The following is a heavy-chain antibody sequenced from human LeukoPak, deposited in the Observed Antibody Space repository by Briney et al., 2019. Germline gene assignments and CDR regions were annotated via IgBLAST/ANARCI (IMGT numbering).Heavy chain of an antibody. CDR1: GYTFTSYD. J-gene: IGHJ3*02. V-gene: IGHV1-8*01. D-gene: IGHD3-22*01. Sequence: ASVKVSCKASGYTFTSYDINWVRQATGQGLEWMGWMNPNSGNTGYAQKFQGRVTMTRNTSISTAYMELSSLRSEDTAVYYCARDIMIVVVIPNDAFDIWGQGTMVTVSS. CDR3: ARDIMIVVVIPNDAFDI. CDR2: MNPNSGNT.